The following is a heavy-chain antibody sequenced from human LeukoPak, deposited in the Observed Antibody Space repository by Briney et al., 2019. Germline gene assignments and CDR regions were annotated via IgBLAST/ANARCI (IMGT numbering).Heavy chain of an antibody. CDR2: IRYDGTDK. V-gene: IGHV3-30*02. CDR1: GFTFSTYW. J-gene: IGHJ5*02. Sequence: GGSLRLSCAASGFTFSTYWMHWVRQAPGKGLEWVAFIRYDGTDKYYADSVKGRFTISRDNSKNTLYLQMNSLRNEDAAVYYCAKGDTSWGQGTLVTVSS. D-gene: IGHD2-21*02. CDR3: AKGDTS.